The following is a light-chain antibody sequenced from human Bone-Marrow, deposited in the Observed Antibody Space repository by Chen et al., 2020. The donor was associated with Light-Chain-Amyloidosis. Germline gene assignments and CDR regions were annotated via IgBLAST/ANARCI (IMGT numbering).Light chain of an antibody. V-gene: IGLV6-57*01. CDR1: SRRIATNY. Sequence: NFILTQPHSVSESPGKTVIISCTRRSRRIATNYVQWYQQRPGNSPTTVIYEDDQRPSGVPDRFSGSIDRSSNSASLTISGLKTEDEADYYCQSYQGSSQGVFGGGTKLTVL. J-gene: IGLJ3*02. CDR2: EDD. CDR3: QSYQGSSQGV.